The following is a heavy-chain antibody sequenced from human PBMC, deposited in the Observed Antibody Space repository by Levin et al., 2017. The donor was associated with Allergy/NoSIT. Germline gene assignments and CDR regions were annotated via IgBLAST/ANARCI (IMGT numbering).Heavy chain of an antibody. CDR2: INPSGST. V-gene: IGHV4-34*01. D-gene: IGHD3-22*01. CDR1: GGSFSGYY. CDR3: ARIVITGPDYEYDSSGRDY. Sequence: SETLSLTCAVYGGSFSGYYWSWIRQPPGKGLEWIGEINPSGSTNYNPSLKSRVTISEDTSKNQFSLKLTSMTAADTAVYYCARIVITGPDYEYDSSGRDYWGQGTLVTVSS. J-gene: IGHJ4*02.